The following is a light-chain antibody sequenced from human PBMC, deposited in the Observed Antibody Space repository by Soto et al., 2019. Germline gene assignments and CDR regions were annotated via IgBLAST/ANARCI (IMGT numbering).Light chain of an antibody. CDR1: TGDVGGYDY. CDR2: EVT. CDR3: SSHTSGNTQV. V-gene: IGLV2-14*01. Sequence: QSVLTQPASVSGSPGQSITISCTGTTGDVGGYDYVSWYQQYPYKAPKLIIYEVTNRPSGISNRFSGSKSGNTAFLTIYGLQAEDEADYYCSSHTSGNTQVFGTGTKLTVL. J-gene: IGLJ1*01.